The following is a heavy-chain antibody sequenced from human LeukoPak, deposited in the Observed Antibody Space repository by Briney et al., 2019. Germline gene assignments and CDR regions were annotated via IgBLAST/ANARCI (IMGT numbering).Heavy chain of an antibody. CDR2: IYYSGST. Sequence: SETLSLTCTVSGGSISSSSYYWGWIRQPPGKGLEWIGSIYYSGSTYYNPSLKSRVTISVDTSKNQFFLKLSSVTAADTAVYYCARQADCDILTGYYPSYGMDVWGQGTTVTVSS. CDR1: GGSISSSSYY. J-gene: IGHJ6*02. CDR3: ARQADCDILTGYYPSYGMDV. V-gene: IGHV4-39*01. D-gene: IGHD3-9*01.